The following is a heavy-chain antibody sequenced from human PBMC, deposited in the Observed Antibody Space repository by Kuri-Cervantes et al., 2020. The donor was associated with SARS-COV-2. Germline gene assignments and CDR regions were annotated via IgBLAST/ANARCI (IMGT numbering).Heavy chain of an antibody. Sequence: GESLKISCAASRFTFSSYEMNWVRQAPGKGLEWVSSISSWSTYIFYADSVKGRFTLSRDNARNSLYLQMNSLRAEDTAVYYCARLIGDGYPRYSFDHWGQGTLVTVSS. D-gene: IGHD5-24*01. CDR1: RFTFSSYE. J-gene: IGHJ4*02. CDR2: ISSWSTYI. V-gene: IGHV3-21*01. CDR3: ARLIGDGYPRYSFDH.